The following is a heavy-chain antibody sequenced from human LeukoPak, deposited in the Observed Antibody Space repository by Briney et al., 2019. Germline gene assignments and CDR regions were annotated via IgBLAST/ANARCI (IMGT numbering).Heavy chain of an antibody. V-gene: IGHV1-18*01. CDR1: GYTFNSYG. J-gene: IGHJ4*02. CDR3: ARDRRLWYDSKRGDY. CDR2: ISGYNGNT. D-gene: IGHD3-22*01. Sequence: GASVKVSCKASGYTFNSYGISWVRQAPGQGLEWMGWISGYNGNTKYAQKLQDRVTMTTDTSTSTAYMELRSLRSDDTAVYYCARDRRLWYDSKRGDYWGQGTLVTVSS.